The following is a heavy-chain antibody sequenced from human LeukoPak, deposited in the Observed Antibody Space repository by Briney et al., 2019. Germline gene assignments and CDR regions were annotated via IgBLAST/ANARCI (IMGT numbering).Heavy chain of an antibody. CDR1: GYTFTGYY. CDR2: INPNSGGT. J-gene: IGHJ5*02. D-gene: IGHD6-13*01. Sequence: ASVKVSCKASGYTFTGYYMHWVRRAPGQGLEWMGWINPNSGGTNYAQKFQGRVTMTRDTSISTAYMELSRLRSDDTAVYYCASHPPGYSSSWGNWFDPWGQGTLVTVSS. V-gene: IGHV1-2*02. CDR3: ASHPPGYSSSWGNWFDP.